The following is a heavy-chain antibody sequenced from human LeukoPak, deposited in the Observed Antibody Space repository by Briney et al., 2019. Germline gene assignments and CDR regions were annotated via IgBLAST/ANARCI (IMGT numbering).Heavy chain of an antibody. CDR1: GYSISSGYY. V-gene: IGHV4-38-2*02. D-gene: IGHD3-10*01. Sequence: SETLSLTCTVSGYSISSGYYWGWIRQPPGKGLEWIGSIYHGGSTYYNPSLKSRVTISVDTSKNQFSLKLSSVTAADTAVYYCARQSLSRFVAFDIWGQGTMVTVSS. J-gene: IGHJ3*02. CDR2: IYHGGST. CDR3: ARQSLSRFVAFDI.